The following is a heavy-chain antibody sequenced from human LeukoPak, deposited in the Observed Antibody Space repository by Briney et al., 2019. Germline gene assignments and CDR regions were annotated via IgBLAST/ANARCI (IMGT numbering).Heavy chain of an antibody. CDR3: AKGGNLEPSDY. D-gene: IGHD3-16*01. CDR2: ISCSGGST. J-gene: IGHJ4*02. Sequence: GGSLRLSCAASGFIFSSYAMSWVRQAPGKGLEWVSAISCSGGSTYYADSVKGRFTISRDNSKNTLYLQMNSLRAEDTAVYYCAKGGNLEPSDYWGQGTLVTVSS. CDR1: GFIFSSYA. V-gene: IGHV3-23*01.